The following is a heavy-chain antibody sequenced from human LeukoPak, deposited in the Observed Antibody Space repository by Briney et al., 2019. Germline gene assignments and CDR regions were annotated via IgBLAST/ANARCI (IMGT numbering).Heavy chain of an antibody. CDR1: DGSINSYY. CDR2: IYYSGTT. V-gene: IGHV4-59*01. D-gene: IGHD6-13*01. CDR3: ARVYTSSSYWYFDH. J-gene: IGHJ2*01. Sequence: SETLSLNCTVSDGSINSYYWGWIRKPPGKGLEWIAYIYYSGTTNYNPSLRSRVTISIDTSKKQFSLKLSSVTAADTAIYYCARVYTSSSYWYFDHWGRGILVTVSS.